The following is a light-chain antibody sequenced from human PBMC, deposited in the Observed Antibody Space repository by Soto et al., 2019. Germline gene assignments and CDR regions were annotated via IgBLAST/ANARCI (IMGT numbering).Light chain of an antibody. V-gene: IGLV2-14*01. Sequence: QSALTQPASVSGSPGQSITISCTGTRGDVGGYNYVSWYQQHPGKAPKLIIFEVSNRPSGVSNRFSGSKSGNTASLTISGLQGDDEADYHCSSYTSSTTQVFGTGTKVTVL. CDR3: SSYTSSTTQV. CDR2: EVS. CDR1: RGDVGGYNY. J-gene: IGLJ1*01.